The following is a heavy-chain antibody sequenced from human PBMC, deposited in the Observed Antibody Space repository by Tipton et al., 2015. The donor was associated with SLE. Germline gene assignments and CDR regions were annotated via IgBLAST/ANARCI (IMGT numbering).Heavy chain of an antibody. CDR1: GGSISSYY. J-gene: IGHJ4*02. V-gene: IGHV4-59*01. Sequence: TLSLTCTASGGSISSYYWSWIRQPPGKGLEWIGYIYYSGSTNYNPSLKSRVTISVDTSKNQFSLKLSSVTAADTAVYYCARDGYGGSHFSYWGQGTLVTVSS. CDR3: ARDGYGGSHFSY. D-gene: IGHD1-26*01. CDR2: IYYSGST.